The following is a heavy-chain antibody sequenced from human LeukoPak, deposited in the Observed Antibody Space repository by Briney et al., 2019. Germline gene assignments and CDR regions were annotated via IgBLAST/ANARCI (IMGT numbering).Heavy chain of an antibody. CDR1: GGTFSSYA. J-gene: IGHJ5*02. CDR2: IIPIFGTA. CDR3: ARDLIAVAGTDWFDP. D-gene: IGHD6-19*01. V-gene: IGHV1-69*01. Sequence: SVKVSCKASGGTFSSYAISWVRQAPGQGLEWMGGIIPIFGTANYAQKFQGRVTITADDSTSTAYMELSSLRSEDTAVYYCARDLIAVAGTDWFDPWGQGTLVTVSS.